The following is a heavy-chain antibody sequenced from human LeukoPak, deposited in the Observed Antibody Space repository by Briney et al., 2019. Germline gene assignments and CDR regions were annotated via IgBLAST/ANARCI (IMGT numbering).Heavy chain of an antibody. V-gene: IGHV3-23*01. Sequence: GGSLRLSFAASGFTFSNHAMSWVRQAPGKGLQWGSVISGGGRTTEYADSVKGRFTVSRDNSVNTLSLHMDSLRVEDTAIYYCAKNVVFTRYFDSWGQGTLVTVSS. CDR1: GFTFSNHA. J-gene: IGHJ4*02. CDR2: ISGGGRTT. CDR3: AKNVVFTRYFDS. D-gene: IGHD2-21*01.